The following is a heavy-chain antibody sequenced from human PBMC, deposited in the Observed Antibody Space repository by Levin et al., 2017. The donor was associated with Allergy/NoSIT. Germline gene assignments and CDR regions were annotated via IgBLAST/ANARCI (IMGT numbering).Heavy chain of an antibody. CDR3: ARHDSGSYYRYWYFDL. Sequence: ASETLSLTCAVYGGSFSGYYCSWIRQPPGKGLEWIGEINHSGSTNYNPSLKSRLAISVDTSKNQFSLKLSSVTAADTAVYYGARHDSGSYYRYWYFDLWGRGTLVTVSS. CDR1: GGSFSGYY. D-gene: IGHD1-26*01. CDR2: INHSGST. V-gene: IGHV4-34*01. J-gene: IGHJ2*01.